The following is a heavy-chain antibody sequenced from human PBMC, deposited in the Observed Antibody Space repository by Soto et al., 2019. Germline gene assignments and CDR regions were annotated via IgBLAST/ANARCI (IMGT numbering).Heavy chain of an antibody. CDR1: GFTFSVYG. J-gene: IGHJ4*02. V-gene: IGHV3-33*01. Sequence: PGGSLRLSCAASGFTFSVYGMHWVRQAPGKGLEWVAIIWYDGSNKYYADSVKGRFTISRDNSKNALYLQMNSLRAEDTAVYYCARDGAVAGHLFDYWGQGTLVTVSS. CDR3: ARDGAVAGHLFDY. D-gene: IGHD6-19*01. CDR2: IWYDGSNK.